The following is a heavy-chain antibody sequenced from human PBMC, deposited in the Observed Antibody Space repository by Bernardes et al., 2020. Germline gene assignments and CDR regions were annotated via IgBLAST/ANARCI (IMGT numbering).Heavy chain of an antibody. V-gene: IGHV4-39*01. CDR1: GGSISSNSYY. Sequence: SETLSLTCTVSGGSISSNSYYWGWIRQPPGKGLEWIGSIYYSGTTYYNPSLKSRVTISVDTSRNQFSLRLSVTAADTAVYYCARHLNPNYYDSSGYLMEAFDYWGQGTLVTVSS. CDR3: ARHLNPNYYDSSGYLMEAFDY. D-gene: IGHD3-22*01. J-gene: IGHJ4*02. CDR2: IYYSGTT.